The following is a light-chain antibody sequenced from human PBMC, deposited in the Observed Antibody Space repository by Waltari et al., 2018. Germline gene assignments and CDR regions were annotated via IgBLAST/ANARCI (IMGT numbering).Light chain of an antibody. Sequence: QSALTPSASMSGSPGPSITISCTVTRLHVRGYNLVSWDQQHPGKAPKVMIYEVNKRPSGVSNRFSGSKSGNTASLTISGLQAEDEADYYCCSYAGSSLVFGGGTKLTVL. CDR1: RLHVRGYNL. CDR2: EVN. J-gene: IGLJ3*02. V-gene: IGLV2-23*02. CDR3: CSYAGSSLV.